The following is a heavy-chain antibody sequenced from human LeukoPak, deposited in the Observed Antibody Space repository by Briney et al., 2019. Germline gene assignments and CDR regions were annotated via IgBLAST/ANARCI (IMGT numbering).Heavy chain of an antibody. CDR1: GFTFSTNA. V-gene: IGHV3-7*03. CDR3: ARDDYDFWSGSPYYYGMDV. D-gene: IGHD3-3*01. Sequence: GGSLRLSCLTSGFTFSTNAMSWVRQAPGKGLEWVANIKQDGSEKYYVDSVKGRFTISRDNAKNSLYLQMNSLRAEDTAVYYCARDDYDFWSGSPYYYGMDVWGQGTTVTVSS. CDR2: IKQDGSEK. J-gene: IGHJ6*02.